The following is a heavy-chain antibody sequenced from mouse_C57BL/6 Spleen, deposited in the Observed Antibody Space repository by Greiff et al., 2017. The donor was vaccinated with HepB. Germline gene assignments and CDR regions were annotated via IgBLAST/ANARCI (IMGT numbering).Heavy chain of an antibody. D-gene: IGHD1-1*01. Sequence: EVHLVESGGDLVKPGGSLKLSCAASGFTFSSYGMSWVRQTPDKRLEWVATISSGGSYTYYPDSVKGRFTLSRDKAKKTLYLQMSSLKSEDTAMYYCARHFYGSSYDYAMDYWGQGTSVTVSS. CDR3: ARHFYGSSYDYAMDY. J-gene: IGHJ4*01. CDR2: ISSGGSYT. V-gene: IGHV5-6*01. CDR1: GFTFSSYG.